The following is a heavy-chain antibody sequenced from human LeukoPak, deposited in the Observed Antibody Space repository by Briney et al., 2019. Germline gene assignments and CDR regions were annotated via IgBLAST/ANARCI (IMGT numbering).Heavy chain of an antibody. CDR2: IDNSGNT. CDR1: GGSISSTSDH. J-gene: IGHJ6*03. V-gene: IGHV4-39*07. D-gene: IGHD3-9*01. CDR3: AKTYYDILTGYGGPYYMDV. Sequence: SETLSLTCTVSGGSISSTSDHWGWIRQPPGKGLEWIGTIDNSGNTNYIPSLKSRVTISVDTSKNQFSLKLSSVTAADTAVYYCAKTYYDILTGYGGPYYMDVWGKGTTVTVSS.